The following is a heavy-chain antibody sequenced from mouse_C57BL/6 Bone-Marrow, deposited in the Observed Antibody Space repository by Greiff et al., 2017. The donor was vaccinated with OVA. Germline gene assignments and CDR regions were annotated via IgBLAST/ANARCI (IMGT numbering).Heavy chain of an antibody. CDR3: ARYISGHGYAMDY. D-gene: IGHD3-2*02. CDR1: GYTFTSYW. J-gene: IGHJ4*01. V-gene: IGHV1-55*01. Sequence: QVQLQQPGAELVKPGASVKMSCKASGYTFTSYWITWVKQRPGQGLEWIGDSYPGSGSTNYNEKFKSKATLTVDTSSSTAYMQLSSLTSEDSAVSCWARYISGHGYAMDYWGQGTSVTVSS. CDR2: SYPGSGST.